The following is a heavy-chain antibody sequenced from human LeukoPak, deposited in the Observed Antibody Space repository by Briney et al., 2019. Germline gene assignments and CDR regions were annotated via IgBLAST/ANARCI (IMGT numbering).Heavy chain of an antibody. Sequence: PGGSLRLSCAVSGFTFSSYWMHWVRQAPGKGLVWVSRINSDGSSTSDADSVKGRFTISRDNAKNTLYLQMNSLRAEDTAVYYCARDVVRFGEPTYDYWGQGTLVTVSS. CDR1: GFTFSSYW. D-gene: IGHD3-10*01. J-gene: IGHJ4*02. CDR3: ARDVVRFGEPTYDY. V-gene: IGHV3-74*01. CDR2: INSDGSST.